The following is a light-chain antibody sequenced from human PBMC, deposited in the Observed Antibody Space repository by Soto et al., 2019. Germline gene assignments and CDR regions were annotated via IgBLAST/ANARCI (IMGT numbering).Light chain of an antibody. CDR2: GAS. J-gene: IGKJ5*01. CDR3: QQYGSSPIT. V-gene: IGKV3-20*01. CDR1: QSVSSSY. Sequence: EIVLTQSPATLSLSPGQRATLSRMASQSVSSSYLAWYQQKPGQAPRLLIYGASSRATGIPDRFSGSGSGTDFTLTISRLEPEDFAVYYCQQYGSSPITFGQGTRLEIK.